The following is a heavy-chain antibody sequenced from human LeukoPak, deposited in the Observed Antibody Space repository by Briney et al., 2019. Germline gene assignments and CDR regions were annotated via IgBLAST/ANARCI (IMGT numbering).Heavy chain of an antibody. CDR3: ANPPHIAAAGTDWFDP. D-gene: IGHD6-13*01. J-gene: IGHJ5*02. CDR1: GFTVSSSY. V-gene: IGHV3-53*01. CDR2: IYSGGTI. Sequence: GGSLRLSCAASGFTVSSSYMSWVRQAPGKGLEWVSVIYSGGTIYYADSVKGRFTISRDNSKNTLYLQMNSLRAEDTAVYYCANPPHIAAAGTDWFDPWGQGTLVTVSS.